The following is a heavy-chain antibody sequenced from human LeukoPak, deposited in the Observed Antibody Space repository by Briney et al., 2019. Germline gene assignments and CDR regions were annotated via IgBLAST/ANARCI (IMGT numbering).Heavy chain of an antibody. D-gene: IGHD3-16*01. V-gene: IGHV3-74*01. CDR3: ARGKRGFGDPYSYCDY. J-gene: IGHJ4*02. CDR2: INRDGRSA. CDR1: GFNLSEYW. Sequence: GGSLRLSCRASGFNLSEYWMHWVRQAPGEGLVWVSRINRDGRSAGYADFVKGRFTISRDNSKNTLAMQMDSLTVEDTGVFYCARGKRGFGDPYSYCDYWGQGVLVTVSS.